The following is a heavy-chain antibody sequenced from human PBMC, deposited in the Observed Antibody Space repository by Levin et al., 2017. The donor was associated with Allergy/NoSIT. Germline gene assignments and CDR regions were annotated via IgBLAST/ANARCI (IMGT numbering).Heavy chain of an antibody. J-gene: IGHJ1*01. Sequence: SCAASGFTFSIFGMHWVRQAPGKGLEWVALISYDETDKYYADSVKGRFTISRDNSKNTLFLQMNSLRTEDTAIYYCAKENWGSFGDHWGQGTLVAVSS. CDR3: AKENWGSFGDH. V-gene: IGHV3-30*18. D-gene: IGHD3-16*01. CDR2: ISYDETDK. CDR1: GFTFSIFG.